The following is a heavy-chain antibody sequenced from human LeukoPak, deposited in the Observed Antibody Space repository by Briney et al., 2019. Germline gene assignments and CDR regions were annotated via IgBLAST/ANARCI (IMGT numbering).Heavy chain of an antibody. CDR2: MNPNSGNT. Sequence: ASVKVSCKASGYTFTSYDINWVRQATGQGLEWMGWMNPNSGNTGYAQKFQGRVTITRNTSISTAYMELSSLKSEDTAVYCCASRLLGSGMDVWGKGTTVTVTS. D-gene: IGHD1-1*01. CDR1: GYTFTSYD. V-gene: IGHV1-8*03. J-gene: IGHJ6*04. CDR3: ASRLLGSGMDV.